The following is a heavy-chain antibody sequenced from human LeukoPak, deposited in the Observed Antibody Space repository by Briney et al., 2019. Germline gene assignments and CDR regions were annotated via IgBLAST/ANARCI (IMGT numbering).Heavy chain of an antibody. D-gene: IGHD2-2*01. CDR2: INHSGST. J-gene: IGHJ4*02. CDR3: ARRSPYCSSTSCFDY. CDR1: GGSFSGYY. Sequence: SETLSLTCGVYGGSFSGYYWNWIRQPPGKGLEWIGEINHSGSTNYNPSLKSRVTISGDTSKNQFSLKLTSVTAADTAVYYCARRSPYCSSTSCFDYWGQGTLVTVSS. V-gene: IGHV4-34*01.